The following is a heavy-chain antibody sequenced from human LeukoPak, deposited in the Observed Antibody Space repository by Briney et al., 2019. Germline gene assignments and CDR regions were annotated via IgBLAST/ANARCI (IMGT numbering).Heavy chain of an antibody. CDR2: ISSSGSTI. J-gene: IGHJ4*02. CDR1: GFTFSSYE. Sequence: GGSLRLSCAASGFTFSSYEMNWVRQAPGKGLEWVSYISSSGSTIYYADSVKGRFTISRDNAKNSLYLQMNSLRAEDTAVYYCARDRAPSGSYLFDYWGQGTLVTVSS. CDR3: ARDRAPSGSYLFDY. D-gene: IGHD1-26*01. V-gene: IGHV3-48*03.